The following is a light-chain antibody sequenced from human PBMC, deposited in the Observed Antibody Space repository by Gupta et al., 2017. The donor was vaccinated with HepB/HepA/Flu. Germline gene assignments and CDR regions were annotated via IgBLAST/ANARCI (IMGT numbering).Light chain of an antibody. Sequence: QSALTQPRSVSGSPGQSVTISCPGTSNDVGGYNYVSWYQHHPGKAPKNMIYDVSKRPSGVPDRFSGSKSGNTASLTISGLQAEDEADYYCCSYAGSYTFAVVFGGGTKLTVL. CDR1: SNDVGGYNY. V-gene: IGLV2-11*01. J-gene: IGLJ2*01. CDR3: CSYAGSYTFAVV. CDR2: DVS.